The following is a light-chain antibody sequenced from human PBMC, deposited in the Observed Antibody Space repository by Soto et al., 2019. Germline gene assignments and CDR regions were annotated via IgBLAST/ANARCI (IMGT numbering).Light chain of an antibody. J-gene: IGLJ1*01. CDR2: DVS. V-gene: IGLV2-11*01. CDR3: CSYAGSYTYV. Sequence: QSALTQPASVSGSPGQSITISCTGTSSDVGTYKSLAWYQQHPGKAPKLMIYDVSKRPSGVPDRFSGSKSGNTASLTISGLQAEDEADYYCCSYAGSYTYVFGTGTKVTVL. CDR1: SSDVGTYKS.